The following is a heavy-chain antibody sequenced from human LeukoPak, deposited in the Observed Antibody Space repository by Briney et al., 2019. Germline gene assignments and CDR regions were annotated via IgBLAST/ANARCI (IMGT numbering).Heavy chain of an antibody. J-gene: IGHJ3*02. V-gene: IGHV1-2*02. CDR3: AREEWELLGLDAFDI. Sequence: ASVKVSCKASGYTFTGYYMHWVRQAPGQGLEWMGWINPNSGGTNYAQKFQGGVTMTRDTSISTAYMELSRLRSDDTAVYYCAREEWELLGLDAFDIWGQGTMVTVSS. CDR2: INPNSGGT. CDR1: GYTFTGYY. D-gene: IGHD1-26*01.